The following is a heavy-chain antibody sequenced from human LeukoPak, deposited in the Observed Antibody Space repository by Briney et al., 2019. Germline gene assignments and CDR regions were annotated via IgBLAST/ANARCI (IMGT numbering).Heavy chain of an antibody. J-gene: IGHJ6*02. CDR2: ISSSSSYI. Sequence: GGSLRLSCAASGFTFSSYSMNWVRQAPGKGLEWVSSISSSSSYIYYADSVKGRFTISRDNAKNSLYLQMNSLRAEDTAVYYCARGYYDSRGYLYYYYGMDVWGQGTTVTVSS. CDR1: GFTFSSYS. D-gene: IGHD3-22*01. CDR3: ARGYYDSRGYLYYYYGMDV. V-gene: IGHV3-21*01.